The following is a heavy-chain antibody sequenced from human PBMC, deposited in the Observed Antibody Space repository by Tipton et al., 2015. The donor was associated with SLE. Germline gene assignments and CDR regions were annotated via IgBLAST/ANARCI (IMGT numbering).Heavy chain of an antibody. CDR3: AGELGNDAFDI. CDR1: GGSISSHY. D-gene: IGHD7-27*01. J-gene: IGHJ3*02. V-gene: IGHV4-59*11. CDR2: IYYSGST. Sequence: TLSLTCTVSGGSISSHYWSWIRQPPGKGLEWIGYIYYSGSTNYNPSLKSRVTISVDTSKNQFSLKLSSVTAADTAVYYCAGELGNDAFDIWGLGTMVTVSS.